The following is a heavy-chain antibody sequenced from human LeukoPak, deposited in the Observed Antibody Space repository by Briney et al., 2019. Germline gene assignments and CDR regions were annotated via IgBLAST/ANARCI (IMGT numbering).Heavy chain of an antibody. CDR2: ISAYNGNT. D-gene: IGHD3-22*01. V-gene: IGHV1-18*01. CDR3: ARGTPDYFDTSGYYPLDY. Sequence: ASVKVSCKASGYTFTSYGITWVRQAPGQGLEWMGWISAYNGNTNYAQKLQGRVTMTTDTSTSTAYMELRSLRSDDTAVYYRARGTPDYFDTSGYYPLDYWGQGTLVTVSS. CDR1: GYTFTSYG. J-gene: IGHJ4*02.